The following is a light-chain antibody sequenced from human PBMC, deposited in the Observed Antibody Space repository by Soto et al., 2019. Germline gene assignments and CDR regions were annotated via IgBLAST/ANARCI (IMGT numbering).Light chain of an antibody. Sequence: VLTQPPSVSAAPGQKVTISCSGSSSNIGGNSVSWYQQLPGTAPKLLIYDDNKRPSGIPDRFSGSKSGTSATLGITGCQTGDEADYYCGSWDSSLSAYVFGTGTKVTVL. CDR3: GSWDSSLSAYV. J-gene: IGLJ1*01. CDR2: DDN. V-gene: IGLV1-51*01. CDR1: SSNIGGNS.